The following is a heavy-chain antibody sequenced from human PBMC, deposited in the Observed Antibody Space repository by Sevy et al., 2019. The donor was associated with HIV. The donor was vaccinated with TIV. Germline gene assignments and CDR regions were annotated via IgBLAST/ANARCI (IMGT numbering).Heavy chain of an antibody. V-gene: IGHV3-53*01. J-gene: IGHJ6*02. CDR1: GFTVSSNY. CDR3: ARGSSSWYDYYYYGMDV. D-gene: IGHD6-13*01. CDR2: TYSGGST. Sequence: GGSLRLSCAASGFTVSSNYMSWVRQAPGKGLEWVSGTYSGGSTYYADSVKGRFPISRDNSKDTLYLQMNSLRAEDTAVYYCARGSSSWYDYYYYGMDVWGQGTTVTVSS.